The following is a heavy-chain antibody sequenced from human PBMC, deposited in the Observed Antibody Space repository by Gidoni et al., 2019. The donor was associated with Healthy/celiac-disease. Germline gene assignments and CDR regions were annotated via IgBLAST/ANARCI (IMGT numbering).Heavy chain of an antibody. V-gene: IGHV3-11*01. D-gene: IGHD6-13*01. J-gene: IGHJ4*02. CDR2: ISSSGITI. CDR3: ASLVGYSSSDFDY. Sequence: QVRLVESGGGLVKPGGSLRVSCAASGFTCSDYYMSWIRQAPGKGLEWVSYISSSGITIYYADSVKGRFTLSRDNAKNSLYLQMNSLRAEDTAVYYCASLVGYSSSDFDYWGQGTLVTVSS. CDR1: GFTCSDYY.